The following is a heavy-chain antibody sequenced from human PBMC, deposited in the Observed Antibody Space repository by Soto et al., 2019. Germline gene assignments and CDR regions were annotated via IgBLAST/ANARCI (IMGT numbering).Heavy chain of an antibody. Sequence: GGSLRLSCTASGFPFSHYAMNWVRQGPGTRLEWVADISGSGDSARYADPVRGRFTISRDNSRDTLYLQMNSLRVDDTAVYYCGKERRGSGWSVCNFWGQGALVT. V-gene: IGHV3-23*01. J-gene: IGHJ4*02. CDR1: GFPFSHYA. D-gene: IGHD6-19*01. CDR3: GKERRGSGWSVCNF. CDR2: ISGSGDSA.